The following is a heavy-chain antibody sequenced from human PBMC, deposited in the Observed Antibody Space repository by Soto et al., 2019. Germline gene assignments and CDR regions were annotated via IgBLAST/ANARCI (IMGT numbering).Heavy chain of an antibody. CDR3: VHTWASLSLIFSCMDV. D-gene: IGHD1-26*01. V-gene: IGHV2-5*01. CDR1: GFSLSTTGVG. Sequence: QMTLKESGPALVKPTQTLTLTCTFSGFSLSTTGVGVGWIRQPPGKALEWIALIYWNDAKRYSPSLKSRLTISMDTSKNPVVLTITNVDPVDTTTYYCVHTWASLSLIFSCMDVWGQGTPVTVSS. CDR2: IYWNDAK. J-gene: IGHJ6*02.